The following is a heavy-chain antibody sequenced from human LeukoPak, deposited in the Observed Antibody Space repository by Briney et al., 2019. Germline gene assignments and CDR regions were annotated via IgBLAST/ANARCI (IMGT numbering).Heavy chain of an antibody. V-gene: IGHV3-30*02. CDR3: AKDLRNSGSYPDWFDP. D-gene: IGHD1-26*01. CDR1: GFTLSSYG. J-gene: IGHJ5*02. CDR2: IRYDGSNK. Sequence: GGSPRLSCAASGFTLSSYGMHWVRQAPGKGLEWVAFIRYDGSNKDYADSVKGRFTISRDNSMNTLYLQMNSLRAEDTAIYYCAKDLRNSGSYPDWFDPWGQGTLVTVSS.